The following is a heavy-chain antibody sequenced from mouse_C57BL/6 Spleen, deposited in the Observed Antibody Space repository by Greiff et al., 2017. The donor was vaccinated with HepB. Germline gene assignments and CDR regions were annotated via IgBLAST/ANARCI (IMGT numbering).Heavy chain of an antibody. CDR2: IRSKSNNYAT. CDR1: GFRFNTYA. V-gene: IGHV10-1*01. Sequence: EVQLVESGGVSVQPSGSFKLSCAASGFRFNTYALNWVRQAPGKGLEWVARIRSKSNNYATYYADSVKDRFTISRDDSESMLYLQMNNLKTEDTAMYYCVSGLRGFAYWGQGTLVTISA. D-gene: IGHD2-4*01. J-gene: IGHJ3*01. CDR3: VSGLRGFAY.